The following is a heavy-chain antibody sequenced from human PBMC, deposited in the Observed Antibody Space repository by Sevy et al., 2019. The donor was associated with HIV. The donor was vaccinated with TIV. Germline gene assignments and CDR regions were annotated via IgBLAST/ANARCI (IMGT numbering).Heavy chain of an antibody. CDR3: ARGGGFSDEGMDV. J-gene: IGHJ6*02. CDR2: IYYSGST. Sequence: SKTLSLTCTVSAGSISPYYWNWIRQPPGKGLEWIGYIYYSGSTNYNPSLRSRVTISVDTSKTQFSQKLSSVTAADTAVYFCARGGGFSDEGMDVWGQGTTVTVSS. D-gene: IGHD1-26*01. CDR1: AGSISPYY. V-gene: IGHV4-59*01.